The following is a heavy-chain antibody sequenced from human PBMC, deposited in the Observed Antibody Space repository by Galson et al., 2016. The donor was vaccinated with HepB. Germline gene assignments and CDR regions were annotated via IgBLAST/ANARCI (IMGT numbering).Heavy chain of an antibody. CDR3: VSGYTSGI. V-gene: IGHV3-7*01. J-gene: IGHJ3*02. D-gene: IGHD6-25*01. CDR2: INQDGNGR. CDR1: GFVFSACW. Sequence: SLRLSCAASGFVFSACWLSWVRQSPGKGLEWVASINQDGNGRYYVDSAKGRFIISRDNARTSLSLQMHSLRVDDTSIYYCVSGYTSGIWGPGTMVIVSS.